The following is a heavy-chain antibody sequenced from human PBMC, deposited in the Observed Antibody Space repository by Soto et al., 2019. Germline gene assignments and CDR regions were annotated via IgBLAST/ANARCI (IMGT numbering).Heavy chain of an antibody. CDR3: ARAGAAPYYYYGMDV. V-gene: IGHV1-18*01. CDR1: GYTFSTSG. J-gene: IGHJ6*02. D-gene: IGHD2-15*01. Sequence: QVQLVQSGAEVMKPGASVKVSCKASGYTFSTSGMSWLRQAPGQGLEWMGWISTYNGDTNDAPKFQDRVTMTSDTSTSTVYMELRSLRSDDTAVYYCARAGAAPYYYYGMDVWGQGTRVTVSS. CDR2: ISTYNGDT.